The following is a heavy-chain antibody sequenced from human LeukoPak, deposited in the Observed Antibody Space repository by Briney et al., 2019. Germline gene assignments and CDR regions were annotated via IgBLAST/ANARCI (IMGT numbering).Heavy chain of an antibody. D-gene: IGHD3-10*01. CDR1: GFTFSRYW. CDR2: IKPDGRDK. Sequence: QSGGSLRLSCAASGFTFSRYWMSWVRQAPGKGLEWVANIKPDGRDKYYVDSVKGRFTISRNNAKNSLYLQMNSLRDADTAVYYCARDQSGDTFDYWGQGTLVTVSS. J-gene: IGHJ4*02. CDR3: ARDQSGDTFDY. V-gene: IGHV3-7*01.